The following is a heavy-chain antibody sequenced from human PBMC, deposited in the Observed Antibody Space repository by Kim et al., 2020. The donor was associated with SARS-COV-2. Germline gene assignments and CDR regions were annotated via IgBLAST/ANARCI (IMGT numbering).Heavy chain of an antibody. Sequence: SETLSLTCSVSGGSISSGGYYWSWIRQHPGKGLEWIGYIYYSGSTYYNPSLKSRLTISVDTSKNQFSLRLSCVTAADTAVYYCARDITIFGMLYAFDIWGQGTMVTVSS. D-gene: IGHD3-3*01. V-gene: IGHV4-31*02. CDR3: ARDITIFGMLYAFDI. J-gene: IGHJ3*02. CDR1: GGSISSGGYY. CDR2: IYYSGST.